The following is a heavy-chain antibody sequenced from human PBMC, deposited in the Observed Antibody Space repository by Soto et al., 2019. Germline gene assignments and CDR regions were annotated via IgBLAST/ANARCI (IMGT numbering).Heavy chain of an antibody. CDR3: GKFIWLERGPP. CDR1: GFIFGNFA. J-gene: IGHJ5*02. D-gene: IGHD1-1*01. Sequence: EVQLLESGGGLVQPGGSLTLSCAASGFIFGNFAMSWFRQAPGKGLEWVSSISGAGADTYYADSVRGRFTISRDNFKSTVYLQMNSLRAEDTALYYWGKFIWLERGPPWGQGTQVTVSS. V-gene: IGHV3-23*01. CDR2: ISGAGADT.